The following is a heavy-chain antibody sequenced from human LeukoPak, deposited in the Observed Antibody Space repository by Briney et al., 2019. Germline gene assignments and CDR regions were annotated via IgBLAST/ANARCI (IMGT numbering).Heavy chain of an antibody. CDR2: ISAYNGNT. D-gene: IGHD2-15*01. CDR3: AREGYVVVLVGAADYYYYGMDV. CDR1: GYNFTSYG. V-gene: IGHV1-18*01. J-gene: IGHJ6*02. Sequence: ASVKVSCKASGYNFTSYGISWVRQAPGQGLEWMGWISAYNGNTNYAQKLQGRVAMTTDTSTSTAYMGLRSLRSDDTAVYYCAREGYVVVLVGAADYYYYGMDVWGQGSTVTVSS.